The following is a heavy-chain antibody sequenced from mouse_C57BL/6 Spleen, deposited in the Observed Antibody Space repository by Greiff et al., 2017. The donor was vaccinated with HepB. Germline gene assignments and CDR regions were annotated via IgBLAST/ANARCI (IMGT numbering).Heavy chain of an antibody. J-gene: IGHJ3*01. V-gene: IGHV1-59*01. D-gene: IGHD2-5*01. Sequence: VQLQQPGAELVRPGTSVKLSCKASGYTFTSYWMHWVKQRPGQGLEWIGVIDPSDSYTNYNQKFKGKATLTVDTSSSTAYMQLSSLTSEDSAVYYCARGGAYYSNFSWFAYWGQGTLVTVSA. CDR3: ARGGAYYSNFSWFAY. CDR1: GYTFTSYW. CDR2: IDPSDSYT.